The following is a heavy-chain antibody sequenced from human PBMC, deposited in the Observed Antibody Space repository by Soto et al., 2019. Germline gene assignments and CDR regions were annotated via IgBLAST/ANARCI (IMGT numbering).Heavy chain of an antibody. CDR2: ISYDGSNK. J-gene: IGHJ6*02. CDR1: GFTFSSYA. V-gene: IGHV3-30-3*01. D-gene: IGHD3-10*01. CDR3: ARAKNYYGSGSYYPNYYYYGMDV. Sequence: GGSLRLSCAASGFTFSSYAMHWVRQAPGKGLEWVAVISYDGSNKYYADSVKGRFTISRDNSKNTLYLQMNSLRAEDTAVYYCARAKNYYGSGSYYPNYYYYGMDVWGQGTTVTVSS.